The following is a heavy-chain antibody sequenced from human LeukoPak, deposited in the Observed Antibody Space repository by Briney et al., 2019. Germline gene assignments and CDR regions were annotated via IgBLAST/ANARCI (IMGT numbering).Heavy chain of an antibody. D-gene: IGHD5-12*01. CDR3: ARGLGYEDIVATNY. Sequence: PSGTLSLTCAVYGGSFSGYYWSWIRQPPGKGLEWIGEINHSGSTNYNPSLKSRVTISVDTSKNQFSLKLSSVTAADTAVYYCARGLGYEDIVATNYWGQGTLVTVSS. CDR2: INHSGST. J-gene: IGHJ4*02. CDR1: GGSFSGYY. V-gene: IGHV4-34*01.